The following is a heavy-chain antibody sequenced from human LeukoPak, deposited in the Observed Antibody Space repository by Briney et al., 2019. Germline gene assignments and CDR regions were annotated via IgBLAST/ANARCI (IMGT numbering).Heavy chain of an antibody. D-gene: IGHD5-12*01. V-gene: IGHV1-18*01. J-gene: IGHJ3*02. CDR2: ISAYNGNT. CDR1: GYTFTSYG. Sequence: EASVKVSCKASGYTFTSYGISWVRQAPGQGLEWMGWISAYNGNTNYAQKLQGRVTMTTDTSTSTAYMELRSLRSDDTAVYYCARERLRWGGDAFDIWGQGTMVTVSS. CDR3: ARERLRWGGDAFDI.